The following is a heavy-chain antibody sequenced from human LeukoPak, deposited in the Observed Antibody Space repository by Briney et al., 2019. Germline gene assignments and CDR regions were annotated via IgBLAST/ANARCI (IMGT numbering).Heavy chain of an antibody. Sequence: PSETLSPTCTVSGYSISCGYYWGWIRQPPGKGLEWIGYIYYSGSTNYNPSLKSRVTISVDTSKNQFSLKLSSVTAADTAVYYCASTGNTYYYYMDVWGKGTTVTVSS. CDR3: ASTGNTYYYYMDV. D-gene: IGHD1/OR15-1a*01. CDR2: IYYSGST. CDR1: GYSISCGYY. J-gene: IGHJ6*03. V-gene: IGHV4-61*01.